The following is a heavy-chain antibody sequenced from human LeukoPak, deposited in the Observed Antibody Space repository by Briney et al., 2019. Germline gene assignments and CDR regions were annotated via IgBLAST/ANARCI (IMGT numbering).Heavy chain of an antibody. V-gene: IGHV3-48*03. Sequence: GGSLRLSGAASGFTFSSYEMNWVRQAPGKGLEWVSYIRSSGSTIYYADSVKGRFTISRDNAKTSLYLQMNSLRAEDTGVYYCARLLGWYFDLWGRGTLVTVSS. J-gene: IGHJ2*01. CDR2: IRSSGSTI. CDR3: ARLLGWYFDL. CDR1: GFTFSSYE.